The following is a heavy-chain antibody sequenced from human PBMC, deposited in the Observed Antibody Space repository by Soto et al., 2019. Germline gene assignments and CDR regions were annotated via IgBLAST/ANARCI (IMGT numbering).Heavy chain of an antibody. CDR3: ASTLRGDTYYYYYMDV. CDR2: ISYDGSNK. J-gene: IGHJ6*03. CDR1: GFTFSSYG. V-gene: IGHV3-30*03. Sequence: GGSLRLSCAASGFTFSSYGMHWVRQAPGKGLEWVAVISYDGSNKYYADSVKGRFTISRDNSKNTLYLQMNSLRAEDTAVYYCASTLRGDTYYYYYMDVWGKGTTVTVSS. D-gene: IGHD3-16*01.